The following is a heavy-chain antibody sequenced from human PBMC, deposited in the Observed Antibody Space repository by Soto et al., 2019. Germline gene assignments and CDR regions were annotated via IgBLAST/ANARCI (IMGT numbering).Heavy chain of an antibody. CDR1: GFTFSSYG. CDR3: AKDVYGGNSTVDY. D-gene: IGHD4-17*01. J-gene: IGHJ4*02. Sequence: SGGSLRLSCAASGFTFSSYGMHWVRQAPGKGLEWVAVISYDGSNRYYADSVKGRFTISRDNSKNTLYLQMNSLRAEDTAVYYCAKDVYGGNSTVDYWGQGTPVTVSS. V-gene: IGHV3-30*18. CDR2: ISYDGSNR.